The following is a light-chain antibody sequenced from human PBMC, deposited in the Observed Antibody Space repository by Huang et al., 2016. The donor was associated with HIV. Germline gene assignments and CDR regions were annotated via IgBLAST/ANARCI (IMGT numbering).Light chain of an antibody. CDR2: GAS. V-gene: IGKV1-39*01. CDR1: DNLVNS. CDR3: QQSHTTPHT. J-gene: IGKJ2*01. Sequence: DIQMTQSPSSLSASVGDRVTITCRTSDNLVNSLNWYQQKSGAAPVLLIYGASNLQTGVSSRFSGGGSRTHFTLTITNLRPEDFATYYCQQSHTTPHTFGQGTRLE.